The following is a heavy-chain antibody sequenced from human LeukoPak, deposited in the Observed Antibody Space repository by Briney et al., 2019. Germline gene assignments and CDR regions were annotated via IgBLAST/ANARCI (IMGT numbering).Heavy chain of an antibody. CDR3: SRDYCGGGCFPDY. CDR2: INPNSGDT. D-gene: IGHD2-21*02. Sequence: ASVKVSCKASGYTFTGYYVHWVRQAPGQGLEWMGRINPNSGDTNYAQKFQGRVTMTRDTSISTAYSELSRLRSHDPAVYDCSRDYCGGGCFPDYWGPGNLVNVSS. J-gene: IGHJ4*02. CDR1: GYTFTGYY. V-gene: IGHV1-2*06.